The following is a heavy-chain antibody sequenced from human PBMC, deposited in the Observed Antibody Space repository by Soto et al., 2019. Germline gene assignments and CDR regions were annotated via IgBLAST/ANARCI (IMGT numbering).Heavy chain of an antibody. Sequence: EVQLLQSGGGLVQPGASLRLSCAASGFIFSSYTMSWVRQAPGKGLEWVSVISGSGGSPYHADSVQGRFTISRANPKNTLYLQMNSLRAEDTAIYYCAKARCSSATCYVPDYWGQGTLVTVSS. CDR3: AKARCSSATCYVPDY. J-gene: IGHJ4*02. CDR2: ISGSGGSP. CDR1: GFIFSSYT. D-gene: IGHD2-2*01. V-gene: IGHV3-23*01.